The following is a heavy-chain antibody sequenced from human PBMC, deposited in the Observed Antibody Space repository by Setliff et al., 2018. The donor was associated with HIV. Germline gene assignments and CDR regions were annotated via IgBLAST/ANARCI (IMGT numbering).Heavy chain of an antibody. CDR1: GGSIRSYY. CDR3: ARVSSSWFVDY. Sequence: PSETLSLTCTVSGGSIRSYYWSWIRQPPGKALEWIGYIYLNGGTDYNPSLKSRVTISADTSKNQFSLELTSVTAADTAVYHCARVSSSWFVDYWGQGTLVTSPQ. CDR2: IYLNGGT. D-gene: IGHD6-19*01. J-gene: IGHJ4*02. V-gene: IGHV4-59*01.